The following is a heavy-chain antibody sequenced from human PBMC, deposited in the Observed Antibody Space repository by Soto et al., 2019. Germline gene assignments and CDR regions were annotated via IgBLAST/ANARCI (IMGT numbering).Heavy chain of an antibody. CDR3: ARGVRLGYGQPPLFDY. V-gene: IGHV4-59*01. Sequence: PSETLSLTCTVSGDSISTYYWSWIRQPPGEGLEYIGYIYYSGTTNYSPSLRSRVTISVDTSKKQFSLKLSSVTPADTAVYYCARGVRLGYGQPPLFDYWGQGTLVTVSS. D-gene: IGHD5-12*01. CDR1: GDSISTYY. J-gene: IGHJ4*02. CDR2: IYYSGTT.